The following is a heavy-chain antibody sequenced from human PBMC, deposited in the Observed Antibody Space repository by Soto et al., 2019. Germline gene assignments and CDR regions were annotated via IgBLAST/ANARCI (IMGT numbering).Heavy chain of an antibody. J-gene: IGHJ6*03. Sequence: QVQLVQSGAEVKKPGSSVKVSCKASGGTFSSYTISWVRQAPGQGLEWMGRIIPILGIANYAQKFKGRVTITADKSTSTAYMELSSLRSEDTGVYYCAGRGTESYYYYYMDVWRKGTTVTVSS. V-gene: IGHV1-69*02. D-gene: IGHD3-16*01. CDR2: IIPILGIA. CDR1: GGTFSSYT. CDR3: AGRGTESYYYYYMDV.